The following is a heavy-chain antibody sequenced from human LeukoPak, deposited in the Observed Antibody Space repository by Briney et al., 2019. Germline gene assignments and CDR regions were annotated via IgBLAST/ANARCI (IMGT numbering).Heavy chain of an antibody. CDR2: IYHSGST. D-gene: IGHD3-3*02. J-gene: IGHJ4*02. V-gene: IGHV4-38-2*02. CDR3: ARSILTLGYYFDY. CDR1: GYSISSGYY. Sequence: KTSETLSLTCTVSGYSISSGYYWGWIRQPPGKGMEWIGSIYHSGSTYYNPSLKSRVTISVDTSKNQFSLKLSSVTAANTAVYYCARSILTLGYYFDYWGQGTLVTVSS.